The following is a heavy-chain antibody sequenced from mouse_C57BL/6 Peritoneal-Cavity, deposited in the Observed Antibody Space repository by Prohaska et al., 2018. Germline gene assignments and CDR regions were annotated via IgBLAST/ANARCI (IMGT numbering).Heavy chain of an antibody. J-gene: IGHJ2*01. Sequence: EVKLVESGGGLVQPGGSLKLSCAASGFTFSDYYMYWVRQTPEKRLEWVAYIRNGGGSTYYPDTVKGRFTISRDNAKNTLYLQMSRLKSEDTAMYYCARHNWDYFDYWGQGTTLTVSS. CDR1: GFTFSDYY. CDR3: ARHNWDYFDY. V-gene: IGHV5-12*01. D-gene: IGHD4-1*01. CDR2: IRNGGGST.